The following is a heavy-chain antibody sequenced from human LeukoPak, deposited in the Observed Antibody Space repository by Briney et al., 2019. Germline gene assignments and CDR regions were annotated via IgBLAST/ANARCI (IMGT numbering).Heavy chain of an antibody. CDR3: ARDQGTSGGWPAVGRMGYFDY. J-gene: IGHJ4*02. CDR2: IWYDGSNK. CDR1: GFIFSSSG. V-gene: IGHV3-33*01. Sequence: GGSLRLSSAASGFIFSSSGIHWVRQTPGKGREWVGFIWYDGSNKYYADSVKGRFTISRDNAKNTVYLQMNSLRVEDTAVYYCARDQGTSGGWPAVGRMGYFDYWGQGTLVTVSS. D-gene: IGHD6-19*01.